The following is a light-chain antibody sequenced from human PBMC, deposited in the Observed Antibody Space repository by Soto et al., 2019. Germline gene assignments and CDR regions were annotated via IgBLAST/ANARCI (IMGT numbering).Light chain of an antibody. Sequence: QSALTHPASVSGSPGQSITISCTGTSSDVGGYNYVSWYQQHPGKAPKLMIYEVSNRPSGVSNRFSGSKSGNTASLTISGLQAEDEADYYCSSCTSSSTLVFGTGTKVTVL. CDR2: EVS. CDR1: SSDVGGYNY. J-gene: IGLJ1*01. CDR3: SSCTSSSTLV. V-gene: IGLV2-14*01.